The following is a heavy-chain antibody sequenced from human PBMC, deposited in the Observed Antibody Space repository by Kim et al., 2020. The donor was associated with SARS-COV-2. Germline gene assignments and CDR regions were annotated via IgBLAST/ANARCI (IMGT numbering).Heavy chain of an antibody. V-gene: IGHV3-23*01. CDR1: GFTFSSYA. CDR2: ISGSGGST. J-gene: IGHJ4*02. Sequence: GGSLRLSCAASGFTFSSYAMSWVRQAPGKGLEWVSAISGSGGSTYYADSVKGRFTISRDNSKNTLYLQMNSLRAEDTAVYYCAKDWVATVTLPVGYYFDYWGQGTLVTVSS. CDR3: AKDWVATVTLPVGYYFDY. D-gene: IGHD4-17*01.